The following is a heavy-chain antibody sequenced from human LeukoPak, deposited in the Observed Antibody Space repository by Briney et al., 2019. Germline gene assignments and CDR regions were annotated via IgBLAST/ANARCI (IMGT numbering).Heavy chain of an antibody. J-gene: IGHJ6*03. CDR1: GYSISSGYY. D-gene: IGHD6-19*01. CDR3: ARGQKSVGRVLAGTTTYNYYYYMDV. V-gene: IGHV4-38-2*02. Sequence: PSETLSLTCTVSGYSISSGYYWGWIRQPPGKGLEWIGTTHHSGNTYYKSSLKSRVTISVETSKNQVSLKLRSVTAADTAVYYCARGQKSVGRVLAGTTTYNYYYYMDVWGKGTTVTVSS. CDR2: THHSGNT.